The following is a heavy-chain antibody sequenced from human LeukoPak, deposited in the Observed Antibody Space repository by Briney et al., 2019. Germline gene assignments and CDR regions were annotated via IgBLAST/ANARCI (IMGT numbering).Heavy chain of an antibody. CDR3: ARDPSGGKLRYFDWLPPDY. Sequence: ASVKVSCKASGYTFTSYGISWVRQAPGQGLEWMGWISAYNGNTNYAQKLQGRVTMTTDTSTSTVYMELSSLRSEDTAVYYCARDPSGGKLRYFDWLPPDYWGQGTLVTVSS. J-gene: IGHJ4*02. CDR2: ISAYNGNT. D-gene: IGHD3-9*01. V-gene: IGHV1-18*01. CDR1: GYTFTSYG.